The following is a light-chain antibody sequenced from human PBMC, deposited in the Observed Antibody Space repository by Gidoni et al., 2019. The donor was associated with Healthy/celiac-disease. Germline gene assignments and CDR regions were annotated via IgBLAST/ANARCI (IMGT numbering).Light chain of an antibody. CDR3: QQYGSSPRT. J-gene: IGKJ1*01. CDR1: QSVSSSY. V-gene: IGKV3-20*01. CDR2: GAS. Sequence: IVVTQSPGTLSWSPGERATLSCRASQSVSSSYLAWYQQKPGQAPRLLIYGASSRATGIPDRFSGSGSGTDFTLTISRLEPEDFAVYYCQQYGSSPRTFGQGTKVEIK.